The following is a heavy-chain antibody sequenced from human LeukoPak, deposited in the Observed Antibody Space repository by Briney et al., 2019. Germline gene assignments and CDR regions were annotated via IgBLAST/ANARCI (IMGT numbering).Heavy chain of an antibody. CDR3: ARRSTSSGGYYYYMDV. J-gene: IGHJ6*03. D-gene: IGHD6-6*01. CDR1: GGSISSHF. Sequence: PSETLSLTCTVSGGSISSHFWSWIRQPPGKGLEWIGYIHDSGSTNYNPSLTSRVTMSVDTSNNQFSLKLSSVTAADTAVYYCARRSTSSGGYYYYMDVWGTGTTVTVSS. CDR2: IHDSGST. V-gene: IGHV4-59*11.